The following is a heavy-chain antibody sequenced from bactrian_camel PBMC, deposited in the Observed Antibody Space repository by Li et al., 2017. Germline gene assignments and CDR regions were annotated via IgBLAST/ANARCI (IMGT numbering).Heavy chain of an antibody. CDR2: IETDGST. J-gene: IGHJ6*01. Sequence: HVQLVESGGGSVQAGGSLRLECAASRSTTSGNCWAWFRQGPGMGTEGVASIETDGSTRYADSVKGRFTISKDSTKNIIYPQMDNLKPEDTATYYCAAELLGVGWTTAISNCEFGSRGQGTQVTVS. CDR1: RSTTSGNC. V-gene: IGHV3S9*01. D-gene: IGHD5*01. CDR3: AAELLGVGWTTAISNCEFGS.